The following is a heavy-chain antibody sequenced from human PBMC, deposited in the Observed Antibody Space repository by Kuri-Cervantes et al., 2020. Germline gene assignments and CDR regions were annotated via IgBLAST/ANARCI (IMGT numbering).Heavy chain of an antibody. CDR1: GFTFENYG. CDR2: IRYDGSNK. CDR3: ARRNRYSSQWDY. D-gene: IGHD6-19*01. J-gene: IGHJ4*02. Sequence: GGSLTLTCAASGFTFENYGMHWVRQAPGKGLEWVAFIRYDGSNKYYADSVKGRFTISRENAKNSLYLQMNSLRAEDTAVYYCARRNRYSSQWDYWGQGTLVTVSS. V-gene: IGHV3-30*02.